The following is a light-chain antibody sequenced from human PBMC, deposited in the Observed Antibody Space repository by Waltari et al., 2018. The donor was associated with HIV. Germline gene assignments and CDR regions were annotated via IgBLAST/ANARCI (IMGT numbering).Light chain of an antibody. J-gene: IGLJ3*02. V-gene: IGLV1-40*01. CDR2: GNS. CDR1: SPNIGAGYD. Sequence: QSVLTQPPSVSGAPGQRVTISCTGSSPNIGAGYDVHGYQQPPGTAPKLLSYGNSNRPSAVPDRFSGAKSGTTASLAITGLQAEDEADYYGQSYDSSVSWVFGGGTKLTVL. CDR3: QSYDSSVSWV.